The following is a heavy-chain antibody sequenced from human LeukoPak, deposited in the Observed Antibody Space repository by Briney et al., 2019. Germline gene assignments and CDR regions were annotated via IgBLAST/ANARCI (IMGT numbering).Heavy chain of an antibody. D-gene: IGHD6-19*01. CDR2: ISYDGSNK. CDR1: GFTFSSYA. CDR3: ASPSSPNVIAVAVFDY. Sequence: GRSLRLSCAASGFTFSSYAMHWVRQAPGKGLEWVAVISYDGSNKYYADSVKGRFTISRDNSKNTLYLQMNSLRAEDTAVYYCASPSSPNVIAVAVFDYWGQGTLVTVSS. V-gene: IGHV3-30-3*01. J-gene: IGHJ4*02.